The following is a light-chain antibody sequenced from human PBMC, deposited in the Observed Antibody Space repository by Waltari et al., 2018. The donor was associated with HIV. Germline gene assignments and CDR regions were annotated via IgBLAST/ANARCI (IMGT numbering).Light chain of an antibody. V-gene: IGKV3-20*01. J-gene: IGKJ3*01. CDR3: QHYDRSPQS. Sequence: EIVLTQSPGTLSLSPGERATLSCRASQSVSNNYLAWYQQKPGHSPSLVIYGASNRATGIPDRFSGSGAGTDFTLTISGLEPEDFAVYYCQHYDRSPQSFGPGTTVDI. CDR1: QSVSNNY. CDR2: GAS.